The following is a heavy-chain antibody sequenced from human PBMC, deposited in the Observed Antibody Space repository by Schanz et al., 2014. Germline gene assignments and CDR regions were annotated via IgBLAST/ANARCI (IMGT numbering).Heavy chain of an antibody. D-gene: IGHD6-19*01. CDR3: ARDLISSGWYG. CDR1: GFTFSNHA. Sequence: VQLVESGGGVVRPGRSLRLSCATSGFTFSNHALSWVRQAPGKGLEWVSGIGGSGDSTHYADSVKGRFTISRDNAKNSLYLQMNSLRAEDTAVYYCARDLISSGWYGWGQGTLVTVSS. CDR2: IGGSGDST. J-gene: IGHJ4*02. V-gene: IGHV3-23*04.